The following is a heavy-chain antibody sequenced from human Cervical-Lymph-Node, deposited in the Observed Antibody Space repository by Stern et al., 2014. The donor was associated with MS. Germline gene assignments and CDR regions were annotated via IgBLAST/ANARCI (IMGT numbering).Heavy chain of an antibody. J-gene: IGHJ3*02. CDR1: GFALRNSGVS. CDR3: THSLHGDYYDAFDT. CDR2: IYWDDEK. Sequence: QITLKESGPTLVKATQPLTLTCTFSGFALRNSGVSVAWIRQPPGKALEXLAVIYWDDEKRYSPSLKSRISITKDASESQVVLTMTNMDPVDTATYYCTHSLHGDYYDAFDTWGQGTMVTVSS. V-gene: IGHV2-5*02. D-gene: IGHD4-17*01.